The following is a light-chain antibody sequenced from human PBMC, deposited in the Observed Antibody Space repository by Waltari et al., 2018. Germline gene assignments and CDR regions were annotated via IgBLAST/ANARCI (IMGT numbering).Light chain of an antibody. CDR2: RAS. V-gene: IGKV4-1*01. CDR1: PSLLYNSNNKNY. J-gene: IGKJ5*01. CDR3: QQYSNSLIT. Sequence: DIVLTQSPHSLAVSMGERARTTRKASPSLLYNSNNKNYLAWYHQKPGQPPKLLIYRASTRESGVPDRFGGSGSGTDFTLTISSLQVEDVAVYYCQQYSNSLITFGQGTRLEIK.